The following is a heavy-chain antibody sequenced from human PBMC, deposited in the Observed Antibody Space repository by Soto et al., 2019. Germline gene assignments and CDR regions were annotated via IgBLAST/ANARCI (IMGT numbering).Heavy chain of an antibody. CDR3: ARDQCNGVCQRSDGMDV. V-gene: IGHV3-11*01. J-gene: IGHJ6*02. Sequence: QVQLVESGGGLVKPGGSLRLSCAASGFTFSDYYMNWIRQAPGKGLEWVSYISSSGSTIYYAASVKGRFTISRDNAKNSLYLQMNSLRAEDTAVYYCARDQCNGVCQRSDGMDVWGQGTTVTVSS. CDR2: ISSSGSTI. CDR1: GFTFSDYY. D-gene: IGHD2-8*01.